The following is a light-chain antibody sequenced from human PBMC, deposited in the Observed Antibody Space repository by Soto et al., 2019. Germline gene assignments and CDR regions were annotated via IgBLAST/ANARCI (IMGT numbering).Light chain of an antibody. V-gene: IGKV1-5*03. J-gene: IGKJ2*03. CDR2: KAS. CDR3: QQYSTSWYS. Sequence: DIQMTQSPSTLSASVGDRVTITCRASQSISSWLAWYQQKPGKAPKLLIYKASSLESGVPSRFSGSGSGTEFTLTISSLQPDDFATYYCQQYSTSWYSFGQGTKLEIK. CDR1: QSISSW.